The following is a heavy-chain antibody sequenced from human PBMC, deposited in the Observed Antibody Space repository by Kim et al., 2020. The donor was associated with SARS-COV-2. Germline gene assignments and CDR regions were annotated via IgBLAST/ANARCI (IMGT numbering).Heavy chain of an antibody. CDR3: ARGREYSYYTYDYFDH. J-gene: IGHJ5*02. CDR2: IGCSGGNT. D-gene: IGHD3-3*01. Sequence: GGSLRLSCTASGFTFSSHAISWVRQTPGKGLQWVAAIGCSGGNTYYADSVKGRFTISRDNSKNMLFLQMNSLGAEDTGLYYCARGREYSYYTYDYFDHWGLGTLVTVSS. V-gene: IGHV3-23*01. CDR1: GFTFSSHA.